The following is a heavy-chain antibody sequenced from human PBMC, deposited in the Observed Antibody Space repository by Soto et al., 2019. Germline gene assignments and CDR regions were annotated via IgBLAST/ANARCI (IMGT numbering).Heavy chain of an antibody. CDR2: IYYSGST. Sequence: SETLSLTCTVSGGSISSGGYYWSWIRQHPGKGLEWIGYIYYSGSTYYNPSLKSRVTISVDTSKNQFSLKLSSVTAADTAVYYCARAQRGYCSGGSCPNWFDSWGQGTLVTVSS. CDR3: ARAQRGYCSGGSCPNWFDS. V-gene: IGHV4-31*03. J-gene: IGHJ5*01. CDR1: GGSISSGGYY. D-gene: IGHD2-15*01.